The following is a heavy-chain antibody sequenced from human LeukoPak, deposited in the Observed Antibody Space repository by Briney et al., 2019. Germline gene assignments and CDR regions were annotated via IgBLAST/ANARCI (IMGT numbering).Heavy chain of an antibody. CDR2: IYYSGST. CDR1: GGSISSYN. D-gene: IGHD2-2*01. V-gene: IGHV4-59*01. Sequence: ETPSLTCTVPGGSISSYNWSWVRQPPGKGLEWIGYIYYSGSTNYNPSLKSRVTISVDTSKNQFSLKLSSVTAADTAVYYCARGGFLGYCSSTSCPYYFDYWGQGTLVTVSS. J-gene: IGHJ4*02. CDR3: ARGGFLGYCSSTSCPYYFDY.